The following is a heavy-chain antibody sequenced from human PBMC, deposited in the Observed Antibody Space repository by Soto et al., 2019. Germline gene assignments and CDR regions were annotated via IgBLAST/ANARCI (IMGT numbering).Heavy chain of an antibody. CDR1: GFTFSTYS. V-gene: IGHV3-21*01. CDR3: ARYDSSCYYWTYYYYGMDV. CDR2: ISSSSSYI. J-gene: IGHJ6*02. Sequence: EVQLVESGGGLVKPGGSLRLSCAASGFTFSTYSMNWVRQAPGKGLEWVSSISSSSSYIYDADSVKGRFTISRDNAKNSLYLKMNSLRAEATAVYYCARYDSSCYYWTYYYYGMDVWGQGTTVTVSS. D-gene: IGHD3-22*01.